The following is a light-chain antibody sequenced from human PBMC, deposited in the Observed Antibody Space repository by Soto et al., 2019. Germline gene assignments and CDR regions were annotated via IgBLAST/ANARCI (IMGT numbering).Light chain of an antibody. V-gene: IGLV2-14*01. J-gene: IGLJ2*01. CDR3: SSYTGSSTVV. CDR1: SSDVGAYNY. CDR2: DVS. Sequence: QSALTQPASVSGSPGQSITISCTGTSSDVGAYNYVSWYQQYLGKAPKLMIYDVSNWPSGVSNRFSGSKSANTASLTISGLQAEDEADYYCSSYTGSSTVVFGGGTKLTVL.